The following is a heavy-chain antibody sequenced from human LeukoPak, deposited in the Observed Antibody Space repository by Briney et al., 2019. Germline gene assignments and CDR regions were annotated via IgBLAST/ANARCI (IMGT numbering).Heavy chain of an antibody. J-gene: IGHJ3*02. D-gene: IGHD4-17*01. CDR2: IKSKTDGGTT. V-gene: IGHV3-15*01. CDR1: GFTFSNAW. CDR3: TTYQSTVTSPDDAFDI. Sequence: GGSLRLSCAASGFTFSNAWMSWVRRAPGKGLEWVGRIKSKTDGGTTDYAAPVKGRFTISRDDSKNTLYLQMNSLKTEDTAVYYCTTYQSTVTSPDDAFDIWGQGTMVTVSS.